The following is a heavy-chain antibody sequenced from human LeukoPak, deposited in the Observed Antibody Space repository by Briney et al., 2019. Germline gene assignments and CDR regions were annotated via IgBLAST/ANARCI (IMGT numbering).Heavy chain of an antibody. CDR2: IKYDGSEK. CDR3: ARDHQVRSRWFDP. J-gene: IGHJ5*02. V-gene: IGHV3-7*01. CDR1: GFSFSSSYW. Sequence: GGSLRLSCVASGFSFSSSYWMHWVRQAPGKGLEWLAYIKYDGSEKFYADSVKGRFTISRDNAKNSLYLEMNNLRAEDTAVYFCARDHQVRSRWFDPWGQGTLVTVSS.